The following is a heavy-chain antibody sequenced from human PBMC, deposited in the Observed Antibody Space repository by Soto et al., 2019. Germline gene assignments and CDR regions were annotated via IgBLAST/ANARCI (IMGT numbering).Heavy chain of an antibody. D-gene: IGHD6-6*01. CDR2: ISSSSSYI. V-gene: IGHV3-21*01. Sequence: GGSLRLSCAASGFTFSSYSMNWVRQAPGKGLEWVSSISSSSSYIYYADSVKGRFTISRDNAKNSLYLQMNSLRAEDTAVYYCARGAARPGGHFDYWGQGTLVTVSS. CDR3: ARGAARPGGHFDY. CDR1: GFTFSSYS. J-gene: IGHJ4*02.